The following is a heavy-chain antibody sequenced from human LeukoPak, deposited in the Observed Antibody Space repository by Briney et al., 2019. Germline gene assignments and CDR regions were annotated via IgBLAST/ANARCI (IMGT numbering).Heavy chain of an antibody. CDR1: GGSISSYY. Sequence: SETLSLTCTVSGGSISSYYWSWIRQPPGKGLEWIGYIYYSGSTNYNPSLKSRVTISVDTSKNQFSLKLSSVTAADTAAYYCARGAQRGLRYFDWLAPHYGMDVWGQGTTVTVSS. J-gene: IGHJ6*02. CDR2: IYYSGST. D-gene: IGHD3-9*01. V-gene: IGHV4-59*01. CDR3: ARGAQRGLRYFDWLAPHYGMDV.